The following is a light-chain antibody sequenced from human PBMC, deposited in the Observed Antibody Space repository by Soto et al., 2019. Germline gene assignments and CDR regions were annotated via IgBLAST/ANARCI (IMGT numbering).Light chain of an antibody. Sequence: SVLTQPPSVSAAPGQKVTISCSGSSSNIGNNYVSWYQQLPGTAPKLLIYDNNKRPSGIPDRFSGSKSGTSATLGITGLQTGDEADYYCGTWDSSLSAWVFGGGTKVTV. CDR2: DNN. V-gene: IGLV1-51*01. J-gene: IGLJ3*02. CDR3: GTWDSSLSAWV. CDR1: SSNIGNNY.